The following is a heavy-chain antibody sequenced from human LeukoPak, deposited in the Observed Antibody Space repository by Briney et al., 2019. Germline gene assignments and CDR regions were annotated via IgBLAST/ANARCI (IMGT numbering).Heavy chain of an antibody. V-gene: IGHV4-4*07. Sequence: PSETLSLTCTVSGGSISSYYWSWIRQPAGKGLEWIGRIYTSGSTNYNPSLKSRVTMSVDTSKNQFSLKLSSVTAVDTAVYYCAREGSSSWYYYYYYYMDVWGKGTTVTVSS. D-gene: IGHD6-13*01. CDR2: IYTSGST. J-gene: IGHJ6*03. CDR1: GGSISSYY. CDR3: AREGSSSWYYYYYYYMDV.